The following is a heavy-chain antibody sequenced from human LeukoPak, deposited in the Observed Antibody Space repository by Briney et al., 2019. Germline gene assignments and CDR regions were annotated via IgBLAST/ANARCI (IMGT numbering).Heavy chain of an antibody. CDR2: IYYTGGT. CDR1: GGSISPYS. Sequence: PSETLSLACTVSGGSISPYSWNWIPQPPGKGLEWIGYIYYTGGTSYLPSLKSRLTISVDTSKNQFPLNLTSVTAADTAVYYCARSSMSSAQRFAIDYWGQGTLVTVSS. CDR3: ARSSMSSAQRFAIDY. D-gene: IGHD6-19*01. V-gene: IGHV4-59*01. J-gene: IGHJ4*02.